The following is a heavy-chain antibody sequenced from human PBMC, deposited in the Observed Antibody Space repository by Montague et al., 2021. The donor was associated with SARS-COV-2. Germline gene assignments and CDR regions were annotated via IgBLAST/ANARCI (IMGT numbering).Heavy chain of an antibody. CDR2: VYHTGXT. CDR1: GVSISSGSYY. Sequence: SETLSLTCSVSGVSISSGSYYWSWVRQPPGKGLEWTGYVYHTGXTXYXXXXKXRVTLSIDTSKNQFSLNLTSVTAADTAVYYCVREKYYFDDSGSKWGQGTLVTV. D-gene: IGHD3-22*01. CDR3: VREKYYFDDSGSK. J-gene: IGHJ4*02. V-gene: IGHV4-61*01.